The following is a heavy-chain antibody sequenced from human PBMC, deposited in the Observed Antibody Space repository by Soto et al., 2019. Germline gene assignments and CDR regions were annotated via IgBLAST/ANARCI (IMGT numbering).Heavy chain of an antibody. J-gene: IGHJ4*02. D-gene: IGHD2-8*01. Sequence: PGESLKISFRASGYTFTTYWIGWVRQMPGKGLEWMAIINPTDSDTRYSPSFQGQVTISADKSISTAYLQLSSLKASDTAMYYCARQGGRMVSIDYWGQGSQVTVSS. CDR2: INPTDSDT. CDR1: GYTFTTYW. CDR3: ARQGGRMVSIDY. V-gene: IGHV5-51*01.